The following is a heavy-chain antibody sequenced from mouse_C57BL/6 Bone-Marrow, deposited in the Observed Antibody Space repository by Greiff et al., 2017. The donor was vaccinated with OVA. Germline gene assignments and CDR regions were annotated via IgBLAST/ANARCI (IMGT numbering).Heavy chain of an antibody. CDR3: AREAGYSGGDY. J-gene: IGHJ4*01. CDR2: IYPGSGNT. Sequence: LQESGAELVRPGASVKLSCKASGYTFTDYYINWVKQRPGQGLEWIARIYPGSGNTYYNEKFKGKATLTAEKSSSTAYMQLSSLTSEDSAVYFCAREAGYSGGDYWGQGTSVTVSS. V-gene: IGHV1-76*01. D-gene: IGHD2-3*01. CDR1: GYTFTDYY.